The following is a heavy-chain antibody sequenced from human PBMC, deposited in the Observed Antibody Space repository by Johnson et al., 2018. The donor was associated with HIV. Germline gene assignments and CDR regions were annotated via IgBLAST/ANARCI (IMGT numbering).Heavy chain of an antibody. CDR1: GFTFSSYD. CDR3: VTADRGSA. V-gene: IGHV3-13*01. Sequence: VQLVESGGGLVQPGGSLRLSCAASGFTFSSYDMHWVRQATGKGLEWDSAIGTAGYTYYPGSVKGRFTISREHAKNTLHLQMNSLRAGDTAVYYCVTADRGSAWGQGTTVTVSS. D-gene: IGHD1-26*01. J-gene: IGHJ3*01. CDR2: IGTAGYT.